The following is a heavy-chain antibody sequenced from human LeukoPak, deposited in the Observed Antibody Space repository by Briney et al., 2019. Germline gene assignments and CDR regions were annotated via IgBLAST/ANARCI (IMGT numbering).Heavy chain of an antibody. J-gene: IGHJ5*02. CDR1: GGTFSSYA. D-gene: IGHD3-10*01. CDR2: IIPIFGTA. Sequence: SVKVSCKASGGTFSSYAISWVRQAPGQGLEWMGGIIPIFGTANYAQKFQGRVTITADESTSTAYMELSRLRSDDTAVYYCARGGRLLWFGETGFDPWGQGTLVTVSS. V-gene: IGHV1-69*13. CDR3: ARGGRLLWFGETGFDP.